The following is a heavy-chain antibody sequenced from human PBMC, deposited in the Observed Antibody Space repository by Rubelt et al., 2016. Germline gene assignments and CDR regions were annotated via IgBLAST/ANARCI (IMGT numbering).Heavy chain of an antibody. CDR1: GYTFTELS. CDR3: ATGQYSSGCDY. Sequence: QVQLVQSGAEVKKPGASVKVSCKVSGYTFTELSMHWVRQAPGKGLEWMGGFDPEDGETIYAQRFQCRVTMTEDISTDTAYMELSSLRSEDTAVYYCATGQYSSGCDYWGQGTLVTVSS. J-gene: IGHJ4*02. D-gene: IGHD6-19*01. V-gene: IGHV1-24*01. CDR2: FDPEDGET.